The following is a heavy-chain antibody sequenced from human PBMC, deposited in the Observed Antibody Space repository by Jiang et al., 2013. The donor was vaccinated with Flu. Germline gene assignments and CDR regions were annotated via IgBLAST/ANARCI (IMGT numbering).Heavy chain of an antibody. CDR2: ISGSGGST. V-gene: IGHV3-23*01. D-gene: IGHD5-12*01. CDR3: AKDSTYSGYDPRDY. J-gene: IGHJ4*02. CDR1: GFTFSSYA. Sequence: RLSCAASGFTFSSYAMSWVRQAPGKGLEWVSAISGSGGSTYYADSVKGRFTISRDNSKNTLYLQMNSLRAEDTAVYYCAKDSTYSGYDPRDYWGQGTLVTVSS.